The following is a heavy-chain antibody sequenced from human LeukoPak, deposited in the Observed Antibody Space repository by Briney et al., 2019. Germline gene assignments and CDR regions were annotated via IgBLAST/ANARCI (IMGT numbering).Heavy chain of an antibody. CDR3: AREIVGGFNPGAY. D-gene: IGHD1-14*01. CDR2: IHRSGST. J-gene: IGHJ4*02. Sequence: PGGSLRLSCAASGFTFSSYAMHWVRQPPGKGLEWIGEIHRSGSTNYNPSLQSRVTISIGRSKNQIALELSSVTAADTAVYYCAREIVGGFNPGAYWGQGTLVTVSS. CDR1: GFTFSSYA. V-gene: IGHV4-4*02.